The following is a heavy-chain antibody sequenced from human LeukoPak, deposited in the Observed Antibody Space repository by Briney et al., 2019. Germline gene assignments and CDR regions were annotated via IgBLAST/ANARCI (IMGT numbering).Heavy chain of an antibody. Sequence: GSLRLSCAASGFIFNNYALSWVRQTPGKGLEWVSAISGSGRNTYYADSVKGRFTISRDNSRSTVDLQMNSLRVEDTGIYYCARDEIPSGTWGQGTMVIVSS. CDR3: ARDEIPSGT. D-gene: IGHD6-25*01. CDR1: GFIFNNYA. CDR2: ISGSGRNT. J-gene: IGHJ3*01. V-gene: IGHV3-23*01.